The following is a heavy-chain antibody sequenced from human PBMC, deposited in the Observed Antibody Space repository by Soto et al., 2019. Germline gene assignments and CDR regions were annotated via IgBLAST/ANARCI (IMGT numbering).Heavy chain of an antibody. CDR3: AREYYYGGNCWYFDL. V-gene: IGHV1-18*04. CDR1: GYTFTSYG. J-gene: IGHJ2*01. D-gene: IGHD4-17*01. CDR2: ISPFSGNT. Sequence: QGPLVQSGAEVGKPGASVKVSCKASGYTFTSYGITWVRQAPGQGLEWMGWISPFSGNTKYAEKFNDRVTLTADTSTSTAYMELRSLRSDDTAVYYCAREYYYGGNCWYFDLWGRGTLVSVSS.